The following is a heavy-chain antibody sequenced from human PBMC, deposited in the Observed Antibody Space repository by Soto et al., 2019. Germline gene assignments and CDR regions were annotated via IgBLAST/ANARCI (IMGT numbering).Heavy chain of an antibody. Sequence: SETLSLTCAVYGGSFSGYYWSWIRQPPGKGLEWIGEINHSGSTNYNPSLKSRVTISVDTSKNQFSLKLSSVTAADTAVYYCARTFIFYNPGPIAVAGTRTWWFDPWGQGTLVTVSS. CDR1: GGSFSGYY. D-gene: IGHD6-19*01. CDR2: INHSGST. J-gene: IGHJ5*02. CDR3: ARTFIFYNPGPIAVAGTRTWWFDP. V-gene: IGHV4-34*01.